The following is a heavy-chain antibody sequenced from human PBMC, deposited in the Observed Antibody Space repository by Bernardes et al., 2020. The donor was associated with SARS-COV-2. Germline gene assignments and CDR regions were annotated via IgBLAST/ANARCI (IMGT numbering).Heavy chain of an antibody. CDR1: GFAFSDFG. J-gene: IGHJ4*02. V-gene: IGHV3-23*01. D-gene: IGHD7-27*01. Sequence: GGSLRLSCVASGFAFSDFGMAWVRQAPGKGLEWVSTLNTDGGNTHYADSVKGRFTISRDNSKNMLYLQMNSLRAEDTAVYYCANDAGVDVFFDYWGQGTLVTVSS. CDR2: LNTDGGNT. CDR3: ANDAGVDVFFDY.